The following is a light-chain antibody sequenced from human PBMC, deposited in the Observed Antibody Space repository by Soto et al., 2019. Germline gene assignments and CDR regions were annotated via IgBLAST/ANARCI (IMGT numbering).Light chain of an antibody. Sequence: EIVLTQSPGTLSLSPGERATLSCRASQSVSSSYLAWYQQKPGQAPRLLIYGASSRATGIPDRFSGSGSGTDFTLTISRLEPEDFAVYYCKQYGRLFPLFTFIPGTKVDIK. J-gene: IGKJ3*01. CDR3: KQYGRLFPLFT. V-gene: IGKV3-20*01. CDR2: GAS. CDR1: QSVSSSY.